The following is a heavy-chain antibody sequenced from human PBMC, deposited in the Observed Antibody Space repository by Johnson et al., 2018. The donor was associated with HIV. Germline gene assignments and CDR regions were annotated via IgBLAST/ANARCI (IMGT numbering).Heavy chain of an antibody. D-gene: IGHD6-13*01. Sequence: QMQLVESGGGVVQPGGSLRLSCAASGFTFSNYGMHWVRQAPGKGLEWVAFIRYDESNKYYADSLKGLFTISRDNSKNTLYLQMNSLRAEDTAVYYCTKGFRAAAGTGDAFDIWGQGTMVTVSS. J-gene: IGHJ3*02. CDR1: GFTFSNYG. CDR3: TKGFRAAAGTGDAFDI. V-gene: IGHV3-30*02. CDR2: IRYDESNK.